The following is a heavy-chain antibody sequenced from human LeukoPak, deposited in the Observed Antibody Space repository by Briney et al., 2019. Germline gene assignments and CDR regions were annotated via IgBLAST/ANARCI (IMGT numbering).Heavy chain of an antibody. V-gene: IGHV3-11*06. CDR3: ARDSKSTVKAFDY. CDR2: ISGSGTYT. CDR1: RFKLSDHY. Sequence: GGSLRLSCAASRFKLSDHYMTWIRQAPGKGLEWVSYISGSGTYTNYADSVRGRFTISRDNAKNSLFLQMSGLRAEDTAVYYCARDSKSTVKAFDYWGPGTLVTVSS. D-gene: IGHD2-8*02. J-gene: IGHJ4*02.